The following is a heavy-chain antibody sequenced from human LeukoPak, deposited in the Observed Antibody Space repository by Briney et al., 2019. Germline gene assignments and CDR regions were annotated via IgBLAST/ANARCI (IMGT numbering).Heavy chain of an antibody. CDR3: TRDKGYSWFAEWFDP. CDR2: IRSKAHGGTT. Sequence: GRSLRLSCTASGFTFSSYAMHWVRQAPGKGPEWVGFIRSKAHGGTTEKAASLEGRFTISRDDSRNIVYLQMNSLKIEDTAIYYCTRDKGYSWFAEWFDPWGQGTLVTVSS. D-gene: IGHD6-13*01. J-gene: IGHJ5*02. V-gene: IGHV3-49*04. CDR1: GFTFSSYA.